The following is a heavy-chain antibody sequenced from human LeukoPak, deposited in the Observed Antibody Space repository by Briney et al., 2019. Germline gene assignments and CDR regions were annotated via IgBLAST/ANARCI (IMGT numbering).Heavy chain of an antibody. CDR1: GFTFSNFA. V-gene: IGHV3-23*01. CDR3: VKGGSSSRPYYFDS. CDR2: ITNTGGDT. J-gene: IGHJ4*02. D-gene: IGHD6-6*01. Sequence: GGSLRLSCAASGFTFSNFAMGWVRQAPGKGLEWVSGITNTGGDTFHADSVKGRLTISRDNPKYTLYLQMNSLRVEDTAMYYCVKGGSSSRPYYFDSWGQGTLVTVSS.